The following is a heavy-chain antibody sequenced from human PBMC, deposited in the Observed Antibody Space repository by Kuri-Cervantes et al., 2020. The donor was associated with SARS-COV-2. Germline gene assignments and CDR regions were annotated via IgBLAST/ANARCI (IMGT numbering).Heavy chain of an antibody. V-gene: IGHV1-18*04. J-gene: IGHJ6*02. CDR1: GYTFTGYY. CDR3: ARKGVVVPTPVDYYYAMDV. CDR2: IGTNNGNK. Sequence: ASVKVSCKASGYTFTGYYMHWVRQAPGQGLEWMGWIGTNNGNKVYAQKFQGRVTMTTDTSTNTASMELTSLRSDDTAVYYCARKGVVVPTPVDYYYAMDVWGQETTVTVSS. D-gene: IGHD2-2*01.